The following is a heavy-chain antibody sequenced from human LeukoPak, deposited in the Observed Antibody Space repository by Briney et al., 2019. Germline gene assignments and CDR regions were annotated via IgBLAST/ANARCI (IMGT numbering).Heavy chain of an antibody. CDR2: IHPNGGGT. J-gene: IGHJ4*02. V-gene: IGHV1-2*06. CDR3: ARGSLAGTTGTTGFDY. Sequence: GASVKVSCKASGYTFTGYYLHWVRQTPGQGLEWMGRIHPNGGGTSYAQKFQGTVTMTRDTSITTAYMELSSLISDDTAVHYCARGSLAGTTGTTGFDYWGLGTLVTVSS. D-gene: IGHD1-1*01. CDR1: GYTFTGYY.